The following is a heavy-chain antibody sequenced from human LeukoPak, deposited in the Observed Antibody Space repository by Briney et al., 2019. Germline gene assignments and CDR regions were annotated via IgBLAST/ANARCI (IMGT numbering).Heavy chain of an antibody. D-gene: IGHD4-17*01. Sequence: GGSLRLSCAASGFTFSTYAMNWVRQAPGKGLEWVSTISGSGGSTYYADSVKGRFTIFRDNSKNTLYLQMNSLRAEDTAVYYCAYGDYDCWGQGTLVTVSS. CDR1: GFTFSTYA. V-gene: IGHV3-23*01. J-gene: IGHJ4*02. CDR2: ISGSGGST. CDR3: AYGDYDC.